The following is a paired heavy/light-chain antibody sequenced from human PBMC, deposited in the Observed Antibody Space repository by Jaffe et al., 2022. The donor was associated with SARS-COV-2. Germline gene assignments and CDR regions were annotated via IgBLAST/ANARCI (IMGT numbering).Light chain of an antibody. J-gene: IGKJ1*01. V-gene: IGKV1-5*03. CDR2: KAS. CDR3: QQYHSYPWT. Sequence: DIQMTQSPSTLSASVGDRVTITCRASQSISSWLAWYQQKPGKAPKLLIYKASSLESGVPSRFSGTGSGTEFTLTISSLQPDDFATYYCQQYHSYPWTFGQGTKVEIK. CDR1: QSISSW.
Heavy chain of an antibody. V-gene: IGHV3-48*02. CDR1: GFTFSSYS. CDR2: ISSSTTTI. Sequence: EVQLVESGGGLIQPGGSLRLSCAASGFTFSSYSMAWVRQAPGKGLEWVSYISSSTTTIYYVESVKGRFTVSRDNAENSLYLQMNSLRDEDTAVYYCARGGYGYGLFDYWGQGALVTVSS. J-gene: IGHJ4*02. CDR3: ARGGYGYGLFDY. D-gene: IGHD5-18*01.